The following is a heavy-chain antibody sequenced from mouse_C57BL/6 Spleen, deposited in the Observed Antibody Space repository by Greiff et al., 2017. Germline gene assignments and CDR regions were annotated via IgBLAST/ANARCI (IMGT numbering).Heavy chain of an antibody. J-gene: IGHJ4*01. CDR2: IYPGDGDT. CDR3: VGYAMDY. CDR1: GYAFSSSW. Sequence: VQRVESGPELVKPGASVKISCKASGYAFSSSWMNWVKQRPGKGLEWIGRIYPGDGDTNYNGKFKGKATLTADKSSSTAYMQLSSLTSEDSAVYFCVGYAMDYWGQGTSVTVSS. V-gene: IGHV1-82*01.